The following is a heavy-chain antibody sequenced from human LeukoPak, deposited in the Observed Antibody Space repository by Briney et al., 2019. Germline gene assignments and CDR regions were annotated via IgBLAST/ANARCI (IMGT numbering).Heavy chain of an antibody. V-gene: IGHV3-7*03. D-gene: IGHD1-26*01. Sequence: GGSLRLSCAASGFTFSNYWMSWVRQAPGKGLEWVAKIKQDGSEEYYVDSVKGRFTISRDNAKNSLFLRMNSLRVEDTAIYYCARGGSYPGCWGQGTLVTVSS. CDR2: IKQDGSEE. CDR3: ARGGSYPGC. CDR1: GFTFSNYW. J-gene: IGHJ4*02.